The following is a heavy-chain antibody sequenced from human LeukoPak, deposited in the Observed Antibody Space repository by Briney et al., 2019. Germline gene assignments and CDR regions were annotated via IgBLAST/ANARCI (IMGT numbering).Heavy chain of an antibody. D-gene: IGHD3-10*01. J-gene: IGHJ4*02. Sequence: SETLSLTCAVYGGSFSGFYWTWIRQPPGKGLEWIGEINQSGITNYSPSLKSRMVISVDTSKKQFSLKLNSVTAADTAVYYCAXGGTFGEPFSRSWGQGTLVTVSS. V-gene: IGHV4-34*01. CDR1: GGSFSGFY. CDR2: INQSGIT. CDR3: AXGGTFGEPFSRS.